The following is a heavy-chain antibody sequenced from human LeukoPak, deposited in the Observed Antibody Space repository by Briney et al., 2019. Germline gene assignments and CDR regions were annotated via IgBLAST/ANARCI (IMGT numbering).Heavy chain of an antibody. CDR2: INPNSGGT. D-gene: IGHD3-10*01. CDR3: ARETSGTYSYYYYYMDV. Sequence: ASVKVSCKASGYTFTGSYMHWVRQAPGQGLEWMGWINPNSGGTNYAQKFQGRVTMTRDTSISTAYMELSRLRSDDTAVYYCARETSGTYSYYYYYMDVWGKGTTVTISS. V-gene: IGHV1-2*02. CDR1: GYTFTGSY. J-gene: IGHJ6*03.